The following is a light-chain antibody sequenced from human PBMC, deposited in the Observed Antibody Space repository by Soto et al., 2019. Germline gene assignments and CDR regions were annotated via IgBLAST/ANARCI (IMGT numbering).Light chain of an antibody. J-gene: IGLJ1*01. CDR1: TSDVGGYNL. CDR3: CSYASSSSYV. V-gene: IGLV2-23*01. Sequence: HSALAEPGYGVDFPGQSITINSSGTTSDVGGYNLVSWYQQHTAKAPKLLIYEGTQRPSGVSSRFSGSKSGNTASLTISGLQAEDEADYYCCSYASSSSYVFGTGTKVTVL. CDR2: EGT.